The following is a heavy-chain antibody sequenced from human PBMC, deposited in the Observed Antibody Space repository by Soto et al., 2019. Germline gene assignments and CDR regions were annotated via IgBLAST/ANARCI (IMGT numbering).Heavy chain of an antibody. CDR3: AKASQHDCSGGSCYYYYYMDV. D-gene: IGHD2-15*01. CDR1: GFTFSSYA. J-gene: IGHJ6*03. Sequence: GGSLRLSCAASGFTFSSYAMSWVRQAPGKGLEWVSAISGSGGSTYYADSVKGRFTISRDNSKNTLYLQMNSLRAEDTAVYYCAKASQHDCSGGSCYYYYYMDVWGKGTTVTVSS. CDR2: ISGSGGST. V-gene: IGHV3-23*01.